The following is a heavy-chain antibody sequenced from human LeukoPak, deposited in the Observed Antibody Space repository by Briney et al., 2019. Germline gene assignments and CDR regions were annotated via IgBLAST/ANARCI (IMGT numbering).Heavy chain of an antibody. Sequence: ASVKVSCKASGYTFTTYGVGWVRQAPGQGLEWMGWISAYTGDTSYAQKLQGRVTMTTDTSTSTAYMELRSLRSDDTAVYYCARSPHRGYYYMDVWGKGTTVTVSS. CDR1: GYTFTTYG. J-gene: IGHJ6*03. CDR3: ARSPHRGYYYMDV. CDR2: ISAYTGDT. V-gene: IGHV1-18*01.